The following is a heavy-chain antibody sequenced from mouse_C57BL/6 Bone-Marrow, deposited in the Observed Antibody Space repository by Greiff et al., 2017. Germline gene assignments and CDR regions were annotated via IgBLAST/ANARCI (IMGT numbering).Heavy chain of an antibody. CDR3: ARGYYVLFDY. D-gene: IGHD2-3*01. J-gene: IGHJ2*01. V-gene: IGHV1-26*01. Sequence: VQLQQSGPELVKPGASVTISCKASGYTFTDYYMNWVKQSHGKSLEWIGDINPNNGGTSYNQKFKGKATLTVDKSSSTAYMELRSLTSEDSAVYYCARGYYVLFDYWGQGTTLTVSS. CDR2: INPNNGGT. CDR1: GYTFTDYY.